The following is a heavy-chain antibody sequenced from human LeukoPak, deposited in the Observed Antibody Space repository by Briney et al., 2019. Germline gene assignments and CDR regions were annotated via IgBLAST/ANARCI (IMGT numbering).Heavy chain of an antibody. V-gene: IGHV3-7*01. J-gene: IGHJ4*02. CDR3: ARVGGVATRPRYFDY. CDR1: GFTFSSYW. Sequence: GGSLRLSCAASGFTFSSYWMSWVRQVPGKGLEWVANIKQDGSEKYYVDSVKGRFTISRDNAKNSLYLQMNSLRAEDTAVYYCARVGGVATRPRYFDYWGQGTLVTVSS. CDR2: IKQDGSEK. D-gene: IGHD4-23*01.